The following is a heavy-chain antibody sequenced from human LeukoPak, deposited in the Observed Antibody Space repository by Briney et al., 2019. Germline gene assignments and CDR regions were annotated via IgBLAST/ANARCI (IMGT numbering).Heavy chain of an antibody. CDR1: GFTFSAYG. Sequence: GGSLRLSCAASGFTFSAYGMVWVRQAPGKGLEWVSGIIDSGGSTYYADSVKGRFTISRDNSKNILYLQMDSLRGEDTAVYHCAKARASSTKWSFDLWGQGTLVTVSS. D-gene: IGHD2-15*01. J-gene: IGHJ4*02. V-gene: IGHV3-23*01. CDR2: IIDSGGST. CDR3: AKARASSTKWSFDL.